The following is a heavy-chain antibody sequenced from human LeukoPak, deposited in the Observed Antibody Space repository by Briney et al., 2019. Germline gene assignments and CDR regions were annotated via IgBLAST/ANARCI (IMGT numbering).Heavy chain of an antibody. V-gene: IGHV1-69*05. D-gene: IGHD3-10*01. J-gene: IGHJ3*02. Sequence: SVKVSCKASGGTFSSYAISWVRQAPGQGLEWMGGIIPIFGTANYAQKFQGRVTITTDESTSTAYMELSSLRSEDTAVYYCARVVKPYYGSGSYYNVDDAFDIWGQGTMVTVSS. CDR2: IIPIFGTA. CDR3: ARVVKPYYGSGSYYNVDDAFDI. CDR1: GGTFSSYA.